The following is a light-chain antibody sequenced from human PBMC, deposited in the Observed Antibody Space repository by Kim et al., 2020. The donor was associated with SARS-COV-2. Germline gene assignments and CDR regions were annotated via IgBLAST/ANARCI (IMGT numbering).Light chain of an antibody. J-gene: IGKJ2*03. CDR3: QQYGGSPLYS. Sequence: EIVLTQSPGTLSLSPGQRAPFSCRASQNVDSASLARYQQKPGQAPSLLIYATSTRATGIPDRFSGSGSGTDFTLTINRLETEDFAVYYCQQYGGSPLYSFGQGTKLEI. V-gene: IGKV3-20*01. CDR2: ATS. CDR1: QNVDSAS.